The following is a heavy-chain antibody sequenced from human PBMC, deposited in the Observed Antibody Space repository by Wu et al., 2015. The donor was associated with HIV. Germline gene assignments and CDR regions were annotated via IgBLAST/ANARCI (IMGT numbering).Heavy chain of an antibody. D-gene: IGHD3-22*01. CDR2: INPSGGST. CDR1: GYTFTSYY. J-gene: IGHJ3*01. V-gene: IGHV1-46*01. CDR3: ARASVTSGFGVVITTPTCTT. Sequence: QVQLVQSGAEVKKPGASVKVSCKASGYTFTSYYMHWVRQAPGQGLEWMGIINPSGGSTSYAQKFQGRVTMTRDTSTSTVYMELSSLRSGDTAVYYCARASVTSGFGVVITTPTCTTWGRG.